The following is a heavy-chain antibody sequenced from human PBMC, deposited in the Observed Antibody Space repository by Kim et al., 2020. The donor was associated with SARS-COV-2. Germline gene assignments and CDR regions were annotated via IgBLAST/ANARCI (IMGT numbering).Heavy chain of an antibody. D-gene: IGHD6-13*01. CDR3: ARDQAAAGTGEDY. J-gene: IGHJ4*02. V-gene: IGHV3-33*01. Sequence: YAASGKGRFTISSDNSKNTLYLRMNSRRAEETAVYYCARDQAAAGTGEDYWGQGTLVTVSS.